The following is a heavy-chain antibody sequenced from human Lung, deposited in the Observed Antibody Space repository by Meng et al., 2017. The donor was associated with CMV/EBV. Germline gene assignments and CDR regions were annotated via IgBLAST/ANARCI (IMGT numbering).Heavy chain of an antibody. CDR2: IYHSGST. V-gene: IGHV4-4*02. J-gene: IGHJ4*02. D-gene: IGHD6-19*01. CDR3: ASFPPPGKQWLVTDY. Sequence: SRPGLCKPSWTLPLTCAVSGGSISSSNWCSWVRQPPGKGLEWIGEIYHSGSTNYNPSLKSRVTISVDKSKNQFSLKLSSVTAADTAVYYCASFPPPGKQWLVTDYWGQGTLVTVSS. CDR1: GGSISSSNW.